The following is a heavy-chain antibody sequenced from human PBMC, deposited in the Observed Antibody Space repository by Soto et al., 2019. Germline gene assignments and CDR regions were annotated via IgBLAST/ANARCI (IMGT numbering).Heavy chain of an antibody. CDR1: GYTFTSYG. CDR3: ARVMTNNYYYGMDV. D-gene: IGHD4-17*01. J-gene: IGHJ6*02. CDR2: ISAYNGNT. Sequence: ASVKVSCKASGYTFTSYGISWVRQAPGQGLEWMGWISAYNGNTNYAQKLQGRVTMTTDTSTSTAYMELRSRRSDDTAVYYCARVMTNNYYYGMDVWGQGTTVTVSS. V-gene: IGHV1-18*01.